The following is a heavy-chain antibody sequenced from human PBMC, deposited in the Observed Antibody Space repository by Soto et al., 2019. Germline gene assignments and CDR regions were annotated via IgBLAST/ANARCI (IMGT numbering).Heavy chain of an antibody. Sequence: SETLSLTCIVSCESIISSSYYWGWIRQPPGKGLEWIGSIYYSGRTYYNPSFKSRVTISIDTSKNQFSLKLSSVTATDTAVYYCARQRTTVVTQAYFDHWGQGALVTVSS. J-gene: IGHJ4*02. CDR2: IYYSGRT. D-gene: IGHD2-21*02. CDR3: ARQRTTVVTQAYFDH. V-gene: IGHV4-39*01. CDR1: CESIISSSYY.